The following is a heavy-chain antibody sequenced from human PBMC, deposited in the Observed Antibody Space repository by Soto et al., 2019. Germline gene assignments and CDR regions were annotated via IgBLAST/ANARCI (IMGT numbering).Heavy chain of an antibody. CDR1: GFTISSNA. D-gene: IGHD1-1*01. Sequence: VGSLRLSCAASGFTISSNAMYWVRQAPGKGLEWVSAISDRGDTTHYADSVKGRFTISRDTSKNTLYLQLNTLRADDTAVYYCAKDKPGTTSFDYWGQGTLVTVSS. V-gene: IGHV3-23*01. CDR2: ISDRGDTT. J-gene: IGHJ4*02. CDR3: AKDKPGTTSFDY.